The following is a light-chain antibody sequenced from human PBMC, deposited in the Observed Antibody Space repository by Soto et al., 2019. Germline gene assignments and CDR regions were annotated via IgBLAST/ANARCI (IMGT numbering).Light chain of an antibody. Sequence: DIQMTQSPSSLSASVGDRVTITCRASQTINNYLNWYQQKPGKAPMLLIYAASSLQSGVPSRFSGSGSGTDVTLTISSLQAEDSATYFCQESITAPLTFGGGTKVEVK. CDR2: AAS. J-gene: IGKJ4*01. CDR1: QTINNY. CDR3: QESITAPLT. V-gene: IGKV1-39*01.